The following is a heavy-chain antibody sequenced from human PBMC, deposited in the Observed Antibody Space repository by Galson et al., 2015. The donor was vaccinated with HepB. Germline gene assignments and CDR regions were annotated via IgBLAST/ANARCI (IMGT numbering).Heavy chain of an antibody. J-gene: IGHJ3*02. Sequence: SVKVSCKASGGTFSSYAISWVRQAPGQGLEWMGGIIPILGIANYAQKFQGRVTITADKSTSTAYMELSSLRSEDTAVYYCARTRWHIAAAGTRWSGDAFDIWGQGTMVTVSS. CDR1: GGTFSSYA. V-gene: IGHV1-69*10. D-gene: IGHD6-13*01. CDR3: ARTRWHIAAAGTRWSGDAFDI. CDR2: IIPILGIA.